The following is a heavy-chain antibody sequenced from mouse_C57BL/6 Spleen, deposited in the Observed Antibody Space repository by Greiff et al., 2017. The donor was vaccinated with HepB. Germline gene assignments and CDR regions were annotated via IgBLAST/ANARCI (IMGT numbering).Heavy chain of an antibody. CDR2: IRNKANGYTT. J-gene: IGHJ3*01. V-gene: IGHV7-3*01. Sequence: EVKVVESGGGLVQPGGSLSLSCAASGFTFTDYYMSWVRQPPGKALEWLGFIRNKANGYTTEYSASVKGRFTISRDNSQSILYLQMNALRAEDSATYYCARYEGNYLAWFAYWGQGTLVTVSA. CDR3: ARYEGNYLAWFAY. CDR1: GFTFTDYY. D-gene: IGHD2-1*01.